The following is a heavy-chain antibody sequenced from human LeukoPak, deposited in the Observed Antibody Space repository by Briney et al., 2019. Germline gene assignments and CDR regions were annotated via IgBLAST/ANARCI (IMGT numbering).Heavy chain of an antibody. J-gene: IGHJ4*02. CDR2: IIPIFGTA. CDR3: ARDRITIFGVGYQYFDY. Sequence: SVKVSCKVSGGTFSSYAISWVRQAPGQGLEWMGGIIPIFGTANYAQKFQGRVTITADESTSTAYMELSSLRSEDTAVYYCARDRITIFGVGYQYFDYWGQGTLVTVSS. CDR1: GGTFSSYA. D-gene: IGHD3-3*01. V-gene: IGHV1-69*13.